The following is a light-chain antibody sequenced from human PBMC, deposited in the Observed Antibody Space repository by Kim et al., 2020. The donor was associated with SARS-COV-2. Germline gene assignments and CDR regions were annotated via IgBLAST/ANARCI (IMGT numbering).Light chain of an antibody. J-gene: IGLJ3*02. CDR2: EAN. CDR3: QSYDSRNQV. V-gene: IGLV6-57*03. Sequence: VTISGTRSAGDVANNCVKWYQQRPGSAPPAVIYEANQRPSGVPDRFSGSIDSSSNSASLTISGLRTEDEADYYCQSYDSRNQVFGGGTQLTVL. CDR1: AGDVANNC.